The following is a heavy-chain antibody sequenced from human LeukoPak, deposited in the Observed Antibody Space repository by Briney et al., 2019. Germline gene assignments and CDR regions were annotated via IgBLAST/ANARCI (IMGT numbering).Heavy chain of an antibody. CDR2: IYYSGST. Sequence: SETLSLTCTVSGGSISSSSYYWGWIRQPPGKGLEWIGSIYYSGSTYYNPSLKSRVTISVDTSKNQFSLKLSSVTAADTAVYYCARDHGPYYYGSGSYYPPGYYYYYMDVWGKGTTVTISS. CDR1: GGSISSSSYY. D-gene: IGHD3-10*01. J-gene: IGHJ6*03. CDR3: ARDHGPYYYGSGSYYPPGYYYYYMDV. V-gene: IGHV4-39*07.